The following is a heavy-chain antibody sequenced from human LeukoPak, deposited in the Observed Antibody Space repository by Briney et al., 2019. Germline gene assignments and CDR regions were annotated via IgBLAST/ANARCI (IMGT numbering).Heavy chain of an antibody. CDR1: GYTFTGYY. CDR3: ARVARDEYYDILTGYYSPHFDY. V-gene: IGHV1-2*02. Sequence: ASVKVSCKASGYTFTGYYMHWVRQAPGQGLEWMGWINPNSGGTNYAQKFQGRVTMTRDTSIGTAYMELSRLRSDDTAVYYCARVARDEYYDILTGYYSPHFDYWGQGTLVTVSS. D-gene: IGHD3-9*01. J-gene: IGHJ4*02. CDR2: INPNSGGT.